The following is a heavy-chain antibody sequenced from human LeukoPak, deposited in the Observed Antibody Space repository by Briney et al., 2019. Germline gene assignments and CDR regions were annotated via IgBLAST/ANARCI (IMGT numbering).Heavy chain of an antibody. D-gene: IGHD1-26*01. Sequence: GGCLRLSCAASGFTVSNTYMSWVRQAPAQGLEWVSVMYSGGSTDYADSVKGRFTISRDNSKNTVYLQMNSLEDEDTAVYYCAAVVGPSAFDCWGQGTLVTVSS. CDR1: GFTVSNTY. CDR2: MYSGGST. CDR3: AAVVGPSAFDC. J-gene: IGHJ4*02. V-gene: IGHV3-66*01.